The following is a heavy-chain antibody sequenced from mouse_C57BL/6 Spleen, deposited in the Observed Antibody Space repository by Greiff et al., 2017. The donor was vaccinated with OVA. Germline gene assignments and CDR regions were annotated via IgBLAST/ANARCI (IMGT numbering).Heavy chain of an antibody. J-gene: IGHJ4*01. CDR1: GFTFTSYW. CDR2: IDPSDSET. CDR3: ASRPYGSMYAMDY. D-gene: IGHD1-1*01. V-gene: IGHV1-52*01. Sequence: VQLQQPGAELVRPGSSVKLSCKASGFTFTSYWMHWVKQRPIQGLEWIGNIDPSDSETHYNQKVKDKATLTVDKSSSTAYRQLSILSSETSAVYCCASRPYGSMYAMDYWGQGTSVTVSS.